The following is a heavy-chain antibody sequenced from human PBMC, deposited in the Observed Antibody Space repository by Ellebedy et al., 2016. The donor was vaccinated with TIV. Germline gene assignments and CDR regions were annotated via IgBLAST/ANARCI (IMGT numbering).Heavy chain of an antibody. CDR2: TYYRSKWNN. V-gene: IGHV6-1*01. CDR1: GDSVSTDIG. Sequence: SQPLSLTCVIAGDSVSTDIGWNWIRQSPSRGLEWLGRTYYRSKWNNDYAVSLKSRITINPDTSKNQFSLQLNSVIPDDTAVYYCARGWFGSGMGVWGQGTTVTVSS. CDR3: ARGWFGSGMGV. D-gene: IGHD3-16*01. J-gene: IGHJ6*02.